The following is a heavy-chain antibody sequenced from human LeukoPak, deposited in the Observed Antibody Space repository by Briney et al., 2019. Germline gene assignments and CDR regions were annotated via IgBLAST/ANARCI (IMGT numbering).Heavy chain of an antibody. CDR1: GFTVSSNY. CDR2: IYSGGTT. V-gene: IGHV3-53*01. Sequence: GGSLRLSCAAPGFTVSSNYMSWVRQAQGKGLEWVSVIYSGGTTYYADSVKGRFTISRDNSNNTLYLQMNSLRAEDTAVYYCARGPVTRFEIWGQGTMVTVSS. D-gene: IGHD4-17*01. CDR3: ARGPVTRFEI. J-gene: IGHJ3*02.